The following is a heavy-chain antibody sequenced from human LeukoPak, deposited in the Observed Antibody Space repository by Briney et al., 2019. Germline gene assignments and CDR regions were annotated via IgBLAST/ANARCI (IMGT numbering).Heavy chain of an antibody. CDR2: IYHSGST. Sequence: ASQTLSLTCTVSGGSISSGGYYWSWIRQPPGKGLEWIGYIYHSGSTYYNPSLKSRVTLSVDRSKNQFSLKLSSVAAADTAVYYCARGQRLTGGDYWGQGTLVTVSS. J-gene: IGHJ4*02. V-gene: IGHV4-30-2*01. D-gene: IGHD3-16*01. CDR1: GGSISSGGYY. CDR3: ARGQRLTGGDY.